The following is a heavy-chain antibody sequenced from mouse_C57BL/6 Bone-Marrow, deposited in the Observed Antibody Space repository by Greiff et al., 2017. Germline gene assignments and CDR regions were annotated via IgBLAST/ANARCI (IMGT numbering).Heavy chain of an antibody. V-gene: IGHV1-64*01. CDR1: GYTFTSYW. CDR2: IHPNSGST. Sequence: QVQLQQPGAELVKPGASVKLSCKASGYTFTSYWMHWVKQRPGQGLEWIGMIHPNSGSTNYNEKFKSKATLTVDKSSSTAYMQLSSLTSEDSAVYYCARRGIYYGNYPYAMDYWGQGTSVTVSS. D-gene: IGHD2-1*01. CDR3: ARRGIYYGNYPYAMDY. J-gene: IGHJ4*01.